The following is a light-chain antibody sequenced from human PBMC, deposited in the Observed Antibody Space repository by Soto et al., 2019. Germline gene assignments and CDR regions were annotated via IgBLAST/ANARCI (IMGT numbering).Light chain of an antibody. CDR3: QKYSGVPVT. Sequence: IQMTQSPSSLSASVGDRVTITCRASQDINKYLAWYQHRPGTVPKLLIYSASTLKAGVPSRFSGSRSGTEFTLTISSLQPEDVATYYCQKYSGVPVTSGQGTRVEIK. J-gene: IGKJ5*01. V-gene: IGKV1-27*01. CDR2: SAS. CDR1: QDINKY.